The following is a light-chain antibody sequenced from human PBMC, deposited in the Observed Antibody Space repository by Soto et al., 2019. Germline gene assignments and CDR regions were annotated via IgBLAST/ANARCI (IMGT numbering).Light chain of an antibody. CDR3: QQYGSSPWT. CDR2: GAL. J-gene: IGKJ1*01. CDR1: QSVSNY. V-gene: IGKV3-20*01. Sequence: EIVLTQSPATLSLSPGERATLSCRASQSVSNYLAWYQQKPGQTPRLLIYGALSRATGIPDRFSGSGSGTDFTLTISRLEPEDFAMYYCQQYGSSPWTFGQGTKVDIK.